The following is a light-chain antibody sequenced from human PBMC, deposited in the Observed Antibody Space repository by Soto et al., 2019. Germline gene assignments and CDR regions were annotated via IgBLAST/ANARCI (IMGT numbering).Light chain of an antibody. CDR1: QSVSSY. CDR2: GAS. J-gene: IGKJ5*01. CDR3: QQYGSSPPIT. V-gene: IGKV3-20*01. Sequence: EIVLTQSPATLSLSPGERATLSCRASQSVSSYLAWYQQKPVQAPRLLIYGASSRATGIPNRFSGSGSGTDFTLTISRLEPEDFAVYYCQQYGSSPPITFGQGTRLEIK.